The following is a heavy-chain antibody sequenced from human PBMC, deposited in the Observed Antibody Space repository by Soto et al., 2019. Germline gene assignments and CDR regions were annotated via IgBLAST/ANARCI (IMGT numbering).Heavy chain of an antibody. CDR1: GFIFENFG. J-gene: IGHJ5*02. D-gene: IGHD1-26*01. V-gene: IGHV3-23*01. Sequence: GGSLRLSCAASGFIFENFGMSWVRQAPGKGLEWISSISGSGFKKYYADSVKGRFTISRDSSKSTVYLELNNLSAEDTAVYHCAKNQGVELVPLATVDWFDPWGQGSVVTVSS. CDR2: ISGSGFKK. CDR3: AKNQGVELVPLATVDWFDP.